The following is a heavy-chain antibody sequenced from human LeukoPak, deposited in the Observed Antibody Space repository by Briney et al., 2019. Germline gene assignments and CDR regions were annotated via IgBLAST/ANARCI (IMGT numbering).Heavy chain of an antibody. CDR3: AKDIQRGFDYTNSLDY. J-gene: IGHJ4*02. CDR1: GFIFSDYG. V-gene: IGHV3-33*06. CDR2: RWSDATNQ. Sequence: PGGSLRLSCAASGFIFSDYGMHWFRQAPGKGLEWVAVRWSDATNQYYADSVRGRFAISRDDSTSMVYLQMNSLRAEDTAVYFCAKDIQRGFDYTNSLDYWGQGTLVTVSS. D-gene: IGHD4-11*01.